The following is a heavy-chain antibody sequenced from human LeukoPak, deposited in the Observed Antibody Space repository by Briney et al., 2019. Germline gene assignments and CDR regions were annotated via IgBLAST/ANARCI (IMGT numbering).Heavy chain of an antibody. CDR1: GFTFDDYG. D-gene: IGHD2-21*02. J-gene: IGHJ4*02. V-gene: IGHV3-20*04. CDR3: ARDYCGGDCYPFDY. CDR2: INWNGGST. Sequence: GGSLRLSCAASGFTFDDYGMSWVRQAPGKGLEWVSGINWNGGSTGYADSVKGRFTISRDNAKSTVYLQMNSLRAEDTALYYCARDYCGGDCYPFDYWGQGTLATVSS.